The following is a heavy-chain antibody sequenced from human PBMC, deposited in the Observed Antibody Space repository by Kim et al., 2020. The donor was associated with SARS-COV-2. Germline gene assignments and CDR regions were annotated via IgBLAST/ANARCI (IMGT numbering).Heavy chain of an antibody. CDR3: SSELVASTIFDY. Sequence: GGSLRLSCTGSGFIFGDYTIRWFRQAPGKGLEWVGFIRSEAYGGTAEYATSVKGRFTISRDDSRSIAYLQMSSLKTEDTATYYCSSELVASTIFDYWGRGTLVTVSS. CDR1: GFIFGDYT. D-gene: IGHD2-2*01. V-gene: IGHV3-49*03. CDR2: IRSEAYGGTA. J-gene: IGHJ4*02.